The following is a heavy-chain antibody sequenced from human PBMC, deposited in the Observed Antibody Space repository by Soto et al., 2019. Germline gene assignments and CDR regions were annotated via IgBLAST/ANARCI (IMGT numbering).Heavy chain of an antibody. D-gene: IGHD6-13*01. V-gene: IGHV4-59*01. J-gene: IGHJ5*02. Sequence: SETLSLTCTVSGGSISSYYWSWIRQPPGKGLEWIGYIYYSGSTNYNPSLKSRVTISVDTSKNQFSLKLSSVTAADTAVYYCARVYSSSWYNWFDPWGQGTLVTVSS. CDR1: GGSISSYY. CDR3: ARVYSSSWYNWFDP. CDR2: IYYSGST.